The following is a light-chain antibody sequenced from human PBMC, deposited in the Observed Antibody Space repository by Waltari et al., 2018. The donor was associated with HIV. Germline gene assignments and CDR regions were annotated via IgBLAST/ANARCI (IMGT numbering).Light chain of an antibody. V-gene: IGLV2-14*03. CDR3: ASFTGDKTLL. Sequence: AVPQPASVPGLPGRPITISSSADDVDFGFYNFVFWYQQLPGKLPRLILYHADSRASVISARFSGSKSGHTASLHISGLRAEDEADYYCASFTGDKTLLFGGGTKVTVL. J-gene: IGLJ3*02. CDR2: HAD. CDR1: DVDFGFYNF.